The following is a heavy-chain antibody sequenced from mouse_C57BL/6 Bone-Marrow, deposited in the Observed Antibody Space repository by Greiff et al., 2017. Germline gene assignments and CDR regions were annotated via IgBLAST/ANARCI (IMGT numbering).Heavy chain of an antibody. J-gene: IGHJ2*01. CDR1: GYTFTSYW. CDR3: ARWGGGYRTFDY. CDR2: IYPGSGST. D-gene: IGHD2-2*01. V-gene: IGHV1-55*01. Sequence: LVESGAELVKPGASVKMSCKASGYTFTSYWITWVKQRPGQGLEWIGDIYPGSGSTNYNEKFKSKATLTVDTSSSTAYMQLSSLTSEDSAVYYCARWGGGYRTFDYWGQGTTLTVSS.